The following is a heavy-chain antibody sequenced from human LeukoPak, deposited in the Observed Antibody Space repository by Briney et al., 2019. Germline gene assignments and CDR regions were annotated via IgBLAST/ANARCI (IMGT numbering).Heavy chain of an antibody. Sequence: SETLSLTCAVYGGSFSGYYWSWIRQPPGKGLEWIGRIYTSGSTNYNPSLKSRVTMSVDTSKNQFSLKLSSVTAADTAVYYCAREVGATDFDYWGQGTLVTVSS. D-gene: IGHD1-26*01. CDR3: AREVGATDFDY. CDR1: GGSFSGYY. J-gene: IGHJ4*02. V-gene: IGHV4-59*10. CDR2: IYTSGST.